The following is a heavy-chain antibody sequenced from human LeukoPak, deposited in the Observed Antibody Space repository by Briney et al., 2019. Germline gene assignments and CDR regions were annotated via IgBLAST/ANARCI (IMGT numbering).Heavy chain of an antibody. D-gene: IGHD7-27*01. V-gene: IGHV3-30*18. CDR2: ISYDGSNK. CDR3: AKDLQDWGSDYFDY. Sequence: GGSLRLSCAASGFTFSSYGMHWVRQAPGKGLEWVAVISYDGSNKYYADSVKGRFTISRDNSKNTLYLQMNSLRAEDTAVYYCAKDLQDWGSDYFDYWGQGTLVTVSS. CDR1: GFTFSSYG. J-gene: IGHJ4*02.